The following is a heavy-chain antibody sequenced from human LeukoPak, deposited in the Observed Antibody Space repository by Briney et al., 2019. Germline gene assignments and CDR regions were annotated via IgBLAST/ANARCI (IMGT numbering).Heavy chain of an antibody. V-gene: IGHV1-46*01. CDR1: GYTFTSYY. J-gene: IGHJ4*02. CDR2: INPSGGTT. Sequence: ASGKVSCKASGYTFTSYYVHWVRQAPGQGLEWMGIINPSGGTTSYAQKFQGRVTMTRDTSTGTVYMELSSLRSEDTAIYYCARARVAAAGTEGCDYWGQGTLVIVSS. CDR3: ARARVAAAGTEGCDY. D-gene: IGHD6-13*01.